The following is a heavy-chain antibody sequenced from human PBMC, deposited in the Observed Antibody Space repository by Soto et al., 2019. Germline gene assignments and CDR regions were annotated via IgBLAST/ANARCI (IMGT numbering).Heavy chain of an antibody. Sequence: EVQVLESGGGLVQPGGSLRLTCEASGFSLSTYAMSWVRQAPGTGLEWVSVIDSSGGGIYYADSVKGRFTISRDNSKNTLHLQMNSLRAEDTAIYYCAKEMGGSQVWSPYFDNWGQGTLVTVSS. CDR3: AKEMGGSQVWSPYFDN. D-gene: IGHD1-26*01. V-gene: IGHV3-23*01. CDR2: IDSSGGGI. J-gene: IGHJ4*02. CDR1: GFSLSTYA.